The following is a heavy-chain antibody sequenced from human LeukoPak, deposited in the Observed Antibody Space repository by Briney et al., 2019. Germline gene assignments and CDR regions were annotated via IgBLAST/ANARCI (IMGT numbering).Heavy chain of an antibody. CDR2: THPNSGGI. CDR3: ARDQPRIAAAADAFDI. Sequence: SVKVSCKPSGYTFTVYYMHWVRQAPGQGREWMGSTHPNSGGINYAQKFQGRVTMTRETSISTAYMAVSRLRSDDTAVYSCARDQPRIAAAADAFDIWGQGTMVTVSS. J-gene: IGHJ3*02. D-gene: IGHD6-13*01. V-gene: IGHV1-2*02. CDR1: GYTFTVYY.